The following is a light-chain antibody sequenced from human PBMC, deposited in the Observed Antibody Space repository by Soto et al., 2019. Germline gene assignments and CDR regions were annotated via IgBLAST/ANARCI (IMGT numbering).Light chain of an antibody. CDR1: QSISSY. J-gene: IGKJ1*01. V-gene: IGKV1-39*01. Sequence: DIQMTQSPSSLSASVGDRVTISCRASQSISSYLNWYQQKPGKAPNLLIYTASSLESGVPSRFSGSGSGTDFTLTISSLQPEDFATYSCQQSYNSPQTFGQGTKVDI. CDR3: QQSYNSPQT. CDR2: TAS.